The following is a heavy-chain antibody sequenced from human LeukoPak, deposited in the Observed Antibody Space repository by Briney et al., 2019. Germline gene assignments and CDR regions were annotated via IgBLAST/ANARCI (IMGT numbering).Heavy chain of an antibody. V-gene: IGHV4-38-2*02. CDR1: GYSISSGYY. CDR2: ISHSGNT. CDR3: AREVRIVGTTTLDY. J-gene: IGHJ4*02. D-gene: IGHD1-26*01. Sequence: PSETLSLTCTVSGYSISSGYYWGWIRQPPGKGLEWIGSISHSGNTYYNPSLNSRVTISVDTSKNQFSLKVSSVTAADTAVYYCAREVRIVGTTTLDYWGQGTLVTVSS.